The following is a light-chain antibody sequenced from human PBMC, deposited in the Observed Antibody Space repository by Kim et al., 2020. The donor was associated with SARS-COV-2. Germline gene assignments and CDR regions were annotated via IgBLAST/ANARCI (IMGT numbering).Light chain of an antibody. Sequence: EIVLTQSPATLSLSPGERATLSCRASQSVSSYLAWYQQKPGQAPRLLIYDASNRATGIPARFSGSGSGTDFTLTISSLEPEDFAVYYCQRRGNWPLYTFGQGTKLEI. CDR2: DAS. V-gene: IGKV3-11*01. J-gene: IGKJ2*01. CDR1: QSVSSY. CDR3: QRRGNWPLYT.